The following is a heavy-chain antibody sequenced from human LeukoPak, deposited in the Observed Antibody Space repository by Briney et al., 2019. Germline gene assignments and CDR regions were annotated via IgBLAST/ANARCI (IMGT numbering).Heavy chain of an antibody. Sequence: GGSLRLSCAASGFTVSSNYMSWVRQAPGKGLEWVSVIYSGGSTYYADSVKGRFTISRDNSKNTLYLQMNSLRAEDTAVYYCAKDWLLWFGDSNWFDPWGQGTLVTVSS. CDR3: AKDWLLWFGDSNWFDP. D-gene: IGHD3-10*01. J-gene: IGHJ5*02. CDR1: GFTVSSNY. V-gene: IGHV3-66*01. CDR2: IYSGGST.